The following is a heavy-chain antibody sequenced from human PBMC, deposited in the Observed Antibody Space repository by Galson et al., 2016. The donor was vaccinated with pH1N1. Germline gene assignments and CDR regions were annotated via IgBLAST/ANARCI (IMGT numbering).Heavy chain of an antibody. J-gene: IGHJ6*01. V-gene: IGHV3-43D*03. CDR2: ISWDGGSI. CDR3: AKDKLIFGGAGGMAV. Sequence: SLRLSCAASGFTFDDYAMHWVRQAPGKSLEWVSLISWDGGSIFYADSDKGRFTISRDNSKNSLFLEMNRLRAEDSALYYCAKDKLIFGGAGGMAVWGPGTTVTVSS. D-gene: IGHD3-10*01. CDR1: GFTFDDYA.